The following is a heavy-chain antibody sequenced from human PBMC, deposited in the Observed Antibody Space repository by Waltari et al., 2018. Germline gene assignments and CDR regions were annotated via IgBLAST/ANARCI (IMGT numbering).Heavy chain of an antibody. V-gene: IGHV3-7*01. Sequence: EVQLVESGGGLVQPGGSLRLSCAASGFTFSSYWMSWVRQAPGKGLEWVANIKQDGSVKYYVDSVKGRFTISRDNAKNSLYLQMNSLSAEDTAVYYCAMKVAQFDYWGQGTLVTVSS. D-gene: IGHD5-12*01. CDR2: IKQDGSVK. CDR3: AMKVAQFDY. CDR1: GFTFSSYW. J-gene: IGHJ4*02.